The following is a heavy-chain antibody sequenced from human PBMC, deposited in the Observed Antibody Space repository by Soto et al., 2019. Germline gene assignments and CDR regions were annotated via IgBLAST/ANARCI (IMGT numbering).Heavy chain of an antibody. D-gene: IGHD5-12*01. CDR1: ARTFSSYA. Sequence: SVKVSCNASARTFSSYAISWVRQAPGQGLEWMGGIIPIFGTANYAQKFQGRVTITADKSTSTAYMELSSLRSEDTAVYYCARPVVARNYYGMDVWGQGTTVTVSS. J-gene: IGHJ6*02. V-gene: IGHV1-69*06. CDR2: IIPIFGTA. CDR3: ARPVVARNYYGMDV.